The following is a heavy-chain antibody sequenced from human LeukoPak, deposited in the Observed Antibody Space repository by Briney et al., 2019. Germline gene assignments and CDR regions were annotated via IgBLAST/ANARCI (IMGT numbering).Heavy chain of an antibody. Sequence: SETLSLTCAVYGGSFSGYYWSWIRQPPGKGLEWIGEINHSGNTNYNPSLKSRVTISVDTSKNQFSLKLSSVTAADTAVYYCARYGGSGWVIDNWGQGTLVTVSS. CDR1: GGSFSGYY. CDR2: INHSGNT. CDR3: ARYGGSGWVIDN. J-gene: IGHJ4*02. D-gene: IGHD6-19*01. V-gene: IGHV4-34*01.